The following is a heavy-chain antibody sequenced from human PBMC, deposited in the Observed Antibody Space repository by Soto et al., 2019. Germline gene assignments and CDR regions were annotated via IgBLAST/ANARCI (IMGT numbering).Heavy chain of an antibody. CDR1: GFTFSSYS. D-gene: IGHD3-3*01. V-gene: IGHV3-21*01. J-gene: IGHJ6*02. CDR3: ARDLIFFSHARRIYYGMDV. Sequence: GGSLRLSCAASGFTFSSYSMNWVRQAPGKGLEWVSSISSSSSYIYYADSVKVRFTISRDNAKNSLYLQMNSLRAEDTSVYYCARDLIFFSHARRIYYGMDVWGQGTTVTVSS. CDR2: ISSSSSYI.